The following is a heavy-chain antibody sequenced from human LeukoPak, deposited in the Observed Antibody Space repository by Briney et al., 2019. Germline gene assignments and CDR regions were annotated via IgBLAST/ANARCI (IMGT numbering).Heavy chain of an antibody. D-gene: IGHD3-3*01. V-gene: IGHV1-8*01. J-gene: IGHJ6*02. CDR1: GYTFTSYD. CDR2: MNPNSGNT. Sequence: GASVKVSCKASGYTFTSYDINWVRQAPGQGLEWMGWMNPNSGNTGYAQKFQGRVTMTRNTSISTAYMELSSLRSEDTAVYYCARGEAYYDFWSGYYRAHHYGMDVWGQGTTVTVSS. CDR3: ARGEAYYDFWSGYYRAHHYGMDV.